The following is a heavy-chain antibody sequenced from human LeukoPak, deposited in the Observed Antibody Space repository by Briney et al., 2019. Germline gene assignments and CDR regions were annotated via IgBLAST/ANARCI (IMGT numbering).Heavy chain of an antibody. Sequence: ASVKVSCKASGYTFTSYGISWVRQAPGQGLEWMGWISAYNGNTNYAQKLQGRVTMTIDTSTSTAYMELRSLRSDDTAVYYCARDPKAGDLLWFGELLPDYFDYWGQGTLVTASS. D-gene: IGHD3-10*01. J-gene: IGHJ4*02. CDR3: ARDPKAGDLLWFGELLPDYFDY. CDR1: GYTFTSYG. V-gene: IGHV1-18*01. CDR2: ISAYNGNT.